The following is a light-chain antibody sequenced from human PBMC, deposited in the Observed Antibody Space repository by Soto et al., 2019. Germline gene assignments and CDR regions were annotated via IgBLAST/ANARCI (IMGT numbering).Light chain of an antibody. CDR1: SSDVGTFNL. CDR2: EGT. V-gene: IGLV2-23*01. CDR3: CSYAGTRSSWV. J-gene: IGLJ3*02. Sequence: QSALTQPASVSGFLGQSITMSCTGSSSDVGTFNLVSWFQQHPGKAPKLLIFEGTKRPSGVSDRFSGSKSGNTASLTISGLQADDEDDYHCCSYAGTRSSWVFGTGTKLTVL.